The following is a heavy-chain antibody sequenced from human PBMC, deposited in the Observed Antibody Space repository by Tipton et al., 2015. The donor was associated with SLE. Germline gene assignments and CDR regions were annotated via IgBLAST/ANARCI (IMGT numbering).Heavy chain of an antibody. CDR1: GGSISSGGYY. V-gene: IGHV4-31*03. J-gene: IGHJ4*02. D-gene: IGHD3-3*01. Sequence: TLSLTCTVSGGSISSGGYYWSWIRQHPGKGLEWIGYIYYSGSTYYNPSFKSRVTISVDTSKNQFSLKLNSVTAADTAMYFCARSPGRLRSMDYWGQGTLVTVSS. CDR3: ARSPGRLRSMDY. CDR2: IYYSGST.